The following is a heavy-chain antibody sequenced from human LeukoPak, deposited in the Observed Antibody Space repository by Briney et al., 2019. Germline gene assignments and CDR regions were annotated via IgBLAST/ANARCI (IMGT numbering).Heavy chain of an antibody. CDR2: IYGGGST. J-gene: IGHJ4*02. CDR3: ARRSGSGWYFDY. CDR1: GGSISSYY. V-gene: IGHV4-4*07. Sequence: PSETLPLTCTVSGGSISSYYWSWIRQPAGKGLEWLGRIYGGGSTNYNPSLKSRVTMSVDTSKNQFSLNLISVTAADTAIYYCARRSGSGWYFDYWGLGALVTVSS. D-gene: IGHD6-19*01.